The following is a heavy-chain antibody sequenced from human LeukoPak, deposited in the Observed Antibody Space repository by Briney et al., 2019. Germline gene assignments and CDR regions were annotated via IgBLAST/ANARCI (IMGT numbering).Heavy chain of an antibody. J-gene: IGHJ4*02. D-gene: IGHD2-15*01. V-gene: IGHV5-10-1*01. CDR2: IDPSDSYT. Sequence: AESLKISCKGSGYSFTNYWISWVRQMPGKGLEWMGRIDPSDSYTNYSPSFQGHVTISTDKSISTAYLQWSSLKASDTAMYYCARLLCSGGSCYASDYWGQGTPVTVSS. CDR3: ARLLCSGGSCYASDY. CDR1: GYSFTNYW.